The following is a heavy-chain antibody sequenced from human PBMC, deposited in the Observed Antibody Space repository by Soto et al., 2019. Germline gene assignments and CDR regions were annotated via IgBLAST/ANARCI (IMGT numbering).Heavy chain of an antibody. CDR3: AHDDGDGYNSDPPY. CDR2: ISYDGSNK. CDR1: GFTFSSYG. D-gene: IGHD5-12*01. J-gene: IGHJ4*02. Sequence: QVQLVESGGGVVQPGRSLRLACAASGFTFSSYGMHWVRQAPGKGLEWVAVISYDGSNKYYADSVKGRFTISSDNSKNTLYLHMNSLRAEDTAVYYCAHDDGDGYNSDPPYWGQGTLVTVSS. V-gene: IGHV3-30*18.